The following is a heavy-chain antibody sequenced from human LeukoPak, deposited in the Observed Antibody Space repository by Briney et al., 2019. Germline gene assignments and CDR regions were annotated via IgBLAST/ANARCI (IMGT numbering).Heavy chain of an antibody. CDR2: IYYSGST. CDR3: ARDSSTSYHFDF. V-gene: IGHV4-59*12. Sequence: SETLSLTCTVPGGSISSYYWSWIRQPPGKGLEWIGYIYYSGSTNYNPSLKSRVTISVDTSKNQFSLKLSSVTAADTAVYYCARDSSTSYHFDFWGQGTLVTVSS. J-gene: IGHJ4*02. D-gene: IGHD2-2*01. CDR1: GGSISSYY.